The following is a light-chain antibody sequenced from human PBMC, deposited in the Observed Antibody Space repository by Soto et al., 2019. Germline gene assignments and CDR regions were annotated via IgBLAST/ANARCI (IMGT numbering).Light chain of an antibody. V-gene: IGKV3-15*01. CDR1: QSVSSN. CDR2: GAS. J-gene: IGKJ2*01. CDR3: HQYNNWPPYT. Sequence: EIVMTQSPATLSVSPGERATLSCRASQSVSSNLAWYQQKRGQAPRLLIYGASTRAPGTPVRFSGSGSGTEFTLTISSLQSEDFAVYYCHQYNNWPPYTFGQGTKLEMK.